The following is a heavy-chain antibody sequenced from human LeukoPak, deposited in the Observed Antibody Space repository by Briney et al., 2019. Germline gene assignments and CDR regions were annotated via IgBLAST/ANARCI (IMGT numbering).Heavy chain of an antibody. D-gene: IGHD6-6*01. V-gene: IGHV4-4*07. CDR1: GGSISSYY. Sequence: SETLSLTCTVYGGSISSYYWSWIRQPAGKGLEWIGRIYISGSGSTNYNPSLKSRVTMSVDTSKNQFSLKLSSVTAADTAVYYCARDGTRVAARVNWFDPWGQGTLVTVSS. J-gene: IGHJ5*02. CDR2: IYISGSGST. CDR3: ARDGTRVAARVNWFDP.